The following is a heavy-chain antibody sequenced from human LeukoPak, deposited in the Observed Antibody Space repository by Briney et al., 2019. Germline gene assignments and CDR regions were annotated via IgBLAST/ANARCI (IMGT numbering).Heavy chain of an antibody. CDR3: ARENSPEGSLYWYFDL. V-gene: IGHV4-59*01. CDR2: IYYSGST. CDR1: GGSISRYY. D-gene: IGHD2-21*01. Sequence: SETLSLTCTVTGGSISRYYGSWIRQPPGKEMEWIGYIYYSGSTNYNPSLKSRVTISVDTSKNQFSLKLSSVTAADTAVYYCARENSPEGSLYWYFDLWGRGTLVTVSS. J-gene: IGHJ2*01.